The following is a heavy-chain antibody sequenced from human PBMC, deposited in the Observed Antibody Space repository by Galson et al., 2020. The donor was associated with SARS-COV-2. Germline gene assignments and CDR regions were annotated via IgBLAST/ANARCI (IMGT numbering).Heavy chain of an antibody. CDR1: GFSFSTYG. Sequence: TGGSLRLSCEASGFSFSTYGMDWVRQAPGKGLEWVAAIWYDGSNKYYADSVKGRFTISRDNSKNTLYLQMNSLRADDTAVYYCARGSNSHAFDIWGQGTMVTVSS. CDR3: ARGSNSHAFDI. J-gene: IGHJ3*02. CDR2: IWYDGSNK. V-gene: IGHV3-33*03. D-gene: IGHD3-10*01.